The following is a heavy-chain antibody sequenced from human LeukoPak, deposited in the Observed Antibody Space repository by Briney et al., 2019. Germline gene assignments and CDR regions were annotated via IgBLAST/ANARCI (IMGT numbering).Heavy chain of an antibody. J-gene: IGHJ4*02. Sequence: PGASLRLSCAASGFTFSSYAMSWVRQAPGKGLEWVSAISGSGGSTYYADSVKGRFTISRDNSKNTLYLQMNSLRAEDTAVYYCAKNLYGDHYFDYWGQGTLVTVSS. D-gene: IGHD4-17*01. CDR2: ISGSGGST. CDR3: AKNLYGDHYFDY. V-gene: IGHV3-23*01. CDR1: GFTFSSYA.